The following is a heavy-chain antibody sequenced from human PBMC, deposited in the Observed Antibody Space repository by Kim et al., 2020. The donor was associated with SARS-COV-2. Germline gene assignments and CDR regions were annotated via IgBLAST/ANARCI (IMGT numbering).Heavy chain of an antibody. V-gene: IGHV3-30*04. J-gene: IGHJ5*02. CDR1: GFTFNTYS. Sequence: GGSLRLSCAASGFTFNTYSMYWVRQAPGKGLEWVALISADGSRTYYADSVKGRVTISRDNSKNTLYVQMNSLRVEDTAVYYCAREGCSCGDSCQADWFDPRGQGTLVTVSS. D-gene: IGHD2-15*01. CDR2: ISADGSRT. CDR3: AREGCSCGDSCQADWFDP.